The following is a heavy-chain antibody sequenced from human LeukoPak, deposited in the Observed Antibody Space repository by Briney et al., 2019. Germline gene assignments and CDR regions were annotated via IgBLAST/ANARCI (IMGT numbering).Heavy chain of an antibody. CDR3: ARELFGEDV. CDR1: GFTFSEYG. D-gene: IGHD3-10*02. J-gene: IGHJ6*04. Sequence: AGGSLRLSCAASGFTFSEYGMSWVRQAPGKGLEWVSSISSSSSYIYYADSLKGRFTISRDNAKNSLYLQMNSLRAEDTAVYYCARELFGEDVWGKGTTVTVSS. CDR2: ISSSSSYI. V-gene: IGHV3-21*01.